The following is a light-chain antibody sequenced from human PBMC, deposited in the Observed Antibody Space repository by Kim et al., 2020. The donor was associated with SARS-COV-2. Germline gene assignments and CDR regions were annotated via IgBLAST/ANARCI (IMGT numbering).Light chain of an antibody. CDR1: SSNIGAGYD. CDR2: GIT. J-gene: IGLJ2*01. CDR3: QSYDSSLSTVV. Sequence: QSVLTQPPSVSGAPGQRVSISCTGNSSNIGAGYDIHWYQQLPVTAPKLLDYGITNRPSGVTDRFSGSKSGSSASLAITGLQAEDEGDYYCQSYDSSLSTVVFGGGTQLTVL. V-gene: IGLV1-40*01.